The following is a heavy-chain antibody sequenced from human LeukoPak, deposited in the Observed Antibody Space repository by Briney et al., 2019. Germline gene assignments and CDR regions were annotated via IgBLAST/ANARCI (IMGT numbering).Heavy chain of an antibody. CDR1: GYTFTGYY. CDR3: AISMITFGGVIVLNY. V-gene: IGHV1-2*06. J-gene: IGHJ4*02. D-gene: IGHD3-16*02. Sequence: GASVTVSCTASGYTFTGYYMHWVRQAPGQGLEWMGRINPNSGGTNYAQKFQGRVTMTRDTSISTAYKELSRLRSDDTAVYYCAISMITFGGVIVLNYWGQGTLVTVSS. CDR2: INPNSGGT.